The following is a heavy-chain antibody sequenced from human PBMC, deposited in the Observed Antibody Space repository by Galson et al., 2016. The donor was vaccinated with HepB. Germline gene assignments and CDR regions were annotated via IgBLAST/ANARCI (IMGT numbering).Heavy chain of an antibody. CDR2: SYYSGST. V-gene: IGHV4-39*01. CDR1: GGSISRSSDY. J-gene: IGHJ4*02. CDR3: ARPSAPAGNY. Sequence: QLQLQESGPGLVKPSETLSLTCSVSGGSISRSSDYWGWIRQPPGKGLEWIGSSYYSGSTYYNPSLKSRVTISVDMSKNQFYLKVSSVTAADTAVYYCARPSAPAGNYWGQGTLVTVSS. D-gene: IGHD6-19*01.